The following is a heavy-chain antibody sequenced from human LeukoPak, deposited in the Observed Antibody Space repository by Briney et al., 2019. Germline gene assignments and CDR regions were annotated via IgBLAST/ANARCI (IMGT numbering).Heavy chain of an antibody. D-gene: IGHD3-3*01. CDR1: GFTFSSYG. CDR3: AREPFWSGYYSNLHFDY. J-gene: IGHJ4*02. Sequence: GGSLRLSCAASGFTFSSYGMHWVRQAPGKGLEWVAFIRYDGSNTYYADSVKGRFTISRDNAKNSLYLQMNSLRAEDTAVYYCAREPFWSGYYSNLHFDYWGQGTLVTVSS. CDR2: IRYDGSNT. V-gene: IGHV3-30*02.